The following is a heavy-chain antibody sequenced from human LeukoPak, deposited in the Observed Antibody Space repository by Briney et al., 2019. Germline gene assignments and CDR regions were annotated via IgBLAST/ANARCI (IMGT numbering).Heavy chain of an antibody. Sequence: PGGSLRLSCAASGFTFMNYAMTWVRQAPENGLEWVSSLTGGGGTTYYADSVKGRFTISRDNSRSTLYLQMNSLRAEDTAVYYCAKDRGGSGRSYYFDYSGQGTLVTVSS. D-gene: IGHD6-19*01. CDR1: GFTFMNYA. J-gene: IGHJ4*02. V-gene: IGHV3-23*01. CDR3: AKDRGGSGRSYYFDY. CDR2: LTGGGGTT.